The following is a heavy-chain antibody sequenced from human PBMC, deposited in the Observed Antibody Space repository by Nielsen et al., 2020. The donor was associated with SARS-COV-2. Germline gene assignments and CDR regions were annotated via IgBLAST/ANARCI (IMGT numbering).Heavy chain of an antibody. CDR2: IYHSGNT. V-gene: IGHV4-4*02. Sequence: SETLSLTCAVSGGSISSRHWWSWVRQPPGKGLEWIGEIYHSGNTNYNPSLKSRVTISLDTSKKQFSLRLSSLTAADTAVYYCAGTLTIFGVAPTLDYWGQGTLVTVSS. CDR1: GGSISSRHW. J-gene: IGHJ4*02. D-gene: IGHD3-3*01. CDR3: AGTLTIFGVAPTLDY.